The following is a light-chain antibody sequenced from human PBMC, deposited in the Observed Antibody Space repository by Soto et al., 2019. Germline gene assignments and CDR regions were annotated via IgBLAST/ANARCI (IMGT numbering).Light chain of an antibody. CDR3: HQYDTSPLT. J-gene: IGKJ4*02. V-gene: IGKV3-20*01. CDR1: QSLGRTY. Sequence: ENVLAQSPGTLSLSPGERATLSCRSSQSLGRTYLAWYQHKPGQAPRTLISDVSNRVTGIPDRFSGSGSGTDFTLTISRLEPEDFAVYYCHQYDTSPLTFGGGTKVEI. CDR2: DVS.